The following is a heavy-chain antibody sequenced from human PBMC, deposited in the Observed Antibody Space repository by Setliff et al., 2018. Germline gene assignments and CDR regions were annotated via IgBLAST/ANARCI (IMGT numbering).Heavy chain of an antibody. V-gene: IGHV4-39*01. Sequence: SETLSLTCTVSGGSLRDSAIFWGWIRQPPGKGLEWIGSTYYNGDTYYNPSLKSRVTMSVDTSRNQFSLKLSSVTAADTALYYCARHVGIRGRGYNYYYYYTDVWGKGTTVTVSS. D-gene: IGHD3-10*01. CDR2: TYYNGDT. CDR1: GGSLRDSAIF. CDR3: ARHVGIRGRGYNYYYYYTDV. J-gene: IGHJ6*03.